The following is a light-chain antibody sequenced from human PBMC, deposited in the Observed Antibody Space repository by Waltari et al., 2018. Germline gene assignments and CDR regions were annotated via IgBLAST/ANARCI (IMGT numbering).Light chain of an antibody. V-gene: IGLV2-14*03. CDR3: NSYTSSTTLI. Sequence: QSALTQPASVSGSPGQSITISCTGTSNDVGGYKYVSWYQQHPGKAPKVLIYDVNNRPSGVSNRFSGSKSGNTSSLSISGLQSEDDADSFCNSYTSSTTLIFGRGTKVTVL. CDR2: DVN. J-gene: IGLJ2*01. CDR1: SNDVGGYKY.